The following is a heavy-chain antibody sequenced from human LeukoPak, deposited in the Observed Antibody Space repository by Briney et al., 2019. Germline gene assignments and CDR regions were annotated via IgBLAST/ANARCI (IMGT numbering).Heavy chain of an antibody. J-gene: IGHJ6*04. V-gene: IGHV3-48*03. CDR2: ISSSGSTI. Sequence: GGSLRLSCADSGFTFSNYGMSWVRQAPGKGLEWVSYISSSGSTIYYADSVKGRFTISRDNAKNSLYLQMNSLRAEDTAVYYCAELGITVIGGVWGKGTTVTISS. CDR3: AELGITVIGGV. CDR1: GFTFSNYG. D-gene: IGHD3-10*02.